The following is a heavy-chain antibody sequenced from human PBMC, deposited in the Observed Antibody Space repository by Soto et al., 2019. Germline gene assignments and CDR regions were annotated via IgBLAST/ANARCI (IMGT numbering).Heavy chain of an antibody. CDR2: IYYSGST. D-gene: IGHD3-3*01. Sequence: SETLSLTCTVSGGSVSSGSYYWSWIRQPPGKGLEWIGYIYYSGSTNYNPSLKSRVTISVDTSKNQFSLKLSSVTAADTAVYYCARGADDFWSGYYSLSNGMDVWGQGTTVTVSS. V-gene: IGHV4-61*01. CDR3: ARGADDFWSGYYSLSNGMDV. J-gene: IGHJ6*02. CDR1: GGSVSSGSYY.